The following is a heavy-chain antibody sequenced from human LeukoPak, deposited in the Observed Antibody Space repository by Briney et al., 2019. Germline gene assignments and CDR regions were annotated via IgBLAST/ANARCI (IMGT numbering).Heavy chain of an antibody. CDR3: AKKSTGYFPFDC. CDR2: ISTSGANT. Sequence: PGGSLRLSCAASGFTFTNFVMSWVRPAPGKGLEWVSSISTSGANTFYADSVRGRLTISRDNSRHTLHLQLNSLRAEDTAIYHCAKKSTGYFPFDCWGQGTLVTVSS. J-gene: IGHJ4*02. CDR1: GFTFTNFV. V-gene: IGHV3-23*01. D-gene: IGHD3-9*01.